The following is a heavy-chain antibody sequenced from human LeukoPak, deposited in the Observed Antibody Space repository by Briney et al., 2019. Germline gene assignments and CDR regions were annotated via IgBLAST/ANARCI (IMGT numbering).Heavy chain of an antibody. D-gene: IGHD1-26*01. V-gene: IGHV4-59*02. CDR1: GGSVSSYY. CDR2: IYYSGST. J-gene: IGHJ4*02. Sequence: PSETLSLTCTVSGGSVSSYYWNWIRQPPGRGLEWIGYIYYSGSTNYNPSLKRRVTISVDTSKNQFSLKLSSVTAADTAVYYCASTALVGAYTDPFDYWGQGTLVTVSS. CDR3: ASTALVGAYTDPFDY.